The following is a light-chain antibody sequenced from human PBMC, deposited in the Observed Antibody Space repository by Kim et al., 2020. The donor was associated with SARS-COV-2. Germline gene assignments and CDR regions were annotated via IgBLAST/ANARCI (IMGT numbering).Light chain of an antibody. CDR3: HQYNNWPRYS. V-gene: IGKV3-15*01. Sequence: VSPGERVTLACRASQSLGSNLAWYQQKAGQAPRLLIYDASNRATSVPDRFSGSGSGTDFTLTISSLQSEDFAIYYCHQYNNWPRYSFGQGTKLEI. CDR2: DAS. J-gene: IGKJ2*03. CDR1: QSLGSN.